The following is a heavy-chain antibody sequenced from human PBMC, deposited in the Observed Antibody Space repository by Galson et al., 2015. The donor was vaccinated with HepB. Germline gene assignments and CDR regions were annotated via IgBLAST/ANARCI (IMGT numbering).Heavy chain of an antibody. D-gene: IGHD3-22*01. V-gene: IGHV1-69*13. Sequence: SVKVSCKASGGTFNSYAISWVRQAPGQGLEWMGGIIPIFGTANYAQKFQGRVTITADESTSTGYMELSSLRSEDTAVYYCARTKGFYYDSSGSPVGFLDIWGQRTLVNGSS. CDR1: GGTFNSYA. CDR3: ARTKGFYYDSSGSPVGFLDI. CDR2: IIPIFGTA. J-gene: IGHJ3*02.